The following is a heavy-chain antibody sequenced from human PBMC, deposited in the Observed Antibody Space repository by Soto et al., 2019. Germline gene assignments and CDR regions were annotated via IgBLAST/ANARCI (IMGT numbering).Heavy chain of an antibody. CDR3: ARGHCSRGSCYSWFDS. Sequence: ASVKVSCKASGYPFSDYYINWVRQAPGQGLEWMGWLNPNSGDTKFTQNFQGRVTMTRDTSIRTAYMELTNLTSDDTAVYYCARGHCSRGSCYSWFDSWGQGTLVTVSS. V-gene: IGHV1-2*02. D-gene: IGHD2-15*01. CDR2: LNPNSGDT. J-gene: IGHJ5*01. CDR1: GYPFSDYY.